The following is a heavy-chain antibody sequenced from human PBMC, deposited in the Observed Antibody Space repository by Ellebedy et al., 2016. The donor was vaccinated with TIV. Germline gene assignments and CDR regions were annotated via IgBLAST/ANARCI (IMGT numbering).Heavy chain of an antibody. CDR1: GFTFTNYD. J-gene: IGHJ5*01. V-gene: IGHV1-18*01. CDR2: ISGYSGNT. D-gene: IGHD6-19*01. Sequence: AASVKVSCKTSGFTFTNYDINWVRQAPGQGLEWMGWISGYSGNTDYAQKFQGRVTMTTDTGTNTGYMELTSLTSDDTAVYYCARGSGPNWLDPWGQGTLVTVSS. CDR3: ARGSGPNWLDP.